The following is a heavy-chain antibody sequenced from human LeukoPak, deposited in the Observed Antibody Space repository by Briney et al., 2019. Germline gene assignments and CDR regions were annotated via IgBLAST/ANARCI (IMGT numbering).Heavy chain of an antibody. V-gene: IGHV4-31*03. CDR1: GGSISSGGYY. Sequence: PSQTLSLTCTVSGGSISSGGYYWRWIRQHPGKGLEWIGYIYYSGSTYYNPSLKSRVTISVDTSKNQFSLKLSSVTAADTAVYYCARDAWTTLRAFDIWGQGTMVTVSS. CDR2: IYYSGST. J-gene: IGHJ3*02. CDR3: ARDAWTTLRAFDI. D-gene: IGHD4-17*01.